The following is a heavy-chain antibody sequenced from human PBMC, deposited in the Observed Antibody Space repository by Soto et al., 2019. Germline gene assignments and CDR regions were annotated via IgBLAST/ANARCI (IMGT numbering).Heavy chain of an antibody. J-gene: IGHJ4*02. CDR2: IYYSGST. CDR3: ARDLDGYNQIPSFILGY. V-gene: IGHV4-59*02. CDR1: GGSVSSYR. D-gene: IGHD5-12*01. Sequence: PSETLSLTCTGPGGSVSSYRWSWIRQPPGKGLEWIGYIYYSGSTNYNPSLKSRVTISVDTSKNQFSLKLSSVTAADTAVYYCARDLDGYNQIPSFILGYWGQGTLVTVSS.